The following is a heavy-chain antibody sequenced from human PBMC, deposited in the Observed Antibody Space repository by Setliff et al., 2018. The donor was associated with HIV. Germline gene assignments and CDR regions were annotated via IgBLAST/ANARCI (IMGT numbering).Heavy chain of an antibody. CDR2: IYYSGST. J-gene: IGHJ4*02. CDR1: GATIHYHY. D-gene: IGHD3-22*01. Sequence: SETLSLTCSISGATIHYHYWSWIRQPPGKGLEWIGYIYYSGSTNYNPSLKSRVTISVDTSKNQFSLKLMSVTAADTAVYYCARGDFRAVYDSSGFPFDYWGQGTLVTVSS. CDR3: ARGDFRAVYDSSGFPFDY. V-gene: IGHV4-59*11.